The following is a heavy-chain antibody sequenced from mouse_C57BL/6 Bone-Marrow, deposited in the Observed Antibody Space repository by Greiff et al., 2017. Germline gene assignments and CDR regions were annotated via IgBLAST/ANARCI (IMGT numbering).Heavy chain of an antibody. CDR3: ARRGFDYYDSSPYAMDY. Sequence: EVMLVESGGDLVKPGGSLKLSCAASGFTFSSYGMSWVRQTPDKRLEWVATISSGGSYTYYPDSVKGRFTISRDNAKNTLYLQMSSLKSEDTAMYYCARRGFDYYDSSPYAMDYWGQGTSVTVSS. V-gene: IGHV5-6*02. J-gene: IGHJ4*01. CDR1: GFTFSSYG. CDR2: ISSGGSYT. D-gene: IGHD1-1*01.